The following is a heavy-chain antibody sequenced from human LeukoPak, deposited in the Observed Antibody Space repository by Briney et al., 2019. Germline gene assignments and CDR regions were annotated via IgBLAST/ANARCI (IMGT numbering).Heavy chain of an antibody. V-gene: IGHV1-2*02. J-gene: IGHJ6*03. CDR3: ARDLEYQLLPGYYYYMDV. Sequence: APVKVSCKASGYTFTGYYMHWVRQAPGQGLEWMGWINPNSGGTNYAQKFQGRVTMARDTSISTAYMELSRLRSDDTAVYYCARDLEYQLLPGYYYYMDVWGKGTTVTVSS. CDR1: GYTFTGYY. CDR2: INPNSGGT. D-gene: IGHD2-2*01.